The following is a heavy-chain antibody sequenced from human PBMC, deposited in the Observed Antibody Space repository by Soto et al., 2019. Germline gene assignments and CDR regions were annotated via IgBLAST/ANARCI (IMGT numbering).Heavy chain of an antibody. D-gene: IGHD3-9*01. CDR3: ARVAHLSGYYNSSWVGLLGYYYYGMDV. J-gene: IGHJ6*02. V-gene: IGHV1-18*01. Sequence: ASVKVSCKASGYTFTSYGISWVRQAPGQGLEWMGWISAYNGNTNYAQKLQGRVTMTTDTSTSTAYMELRSLRSDDTAVYYCARVAHLSGYYNSSWVGLLGYYYYGMDVWGQGTTVTVSS. CDR2: ISAYNGNT. CDR1: GYTFTSYG.